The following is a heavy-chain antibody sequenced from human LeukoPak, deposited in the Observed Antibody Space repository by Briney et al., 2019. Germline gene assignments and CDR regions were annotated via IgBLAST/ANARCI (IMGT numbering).Heavy chain of an antibody. D-gene: IGHD4-17*01. V-gene: IGHV3-48*03. CDR3: ARSYDYGDYGGPDY. J-gene: IGHJ4*02. CDR1: RFTFSSYE. CDR2: ISSSGSTI. Sequence: LSGGSLRLSCAASRFTFSSYEMNWVRQAPGKGLEWVSYISSSGSTIYYADSVKGRFTISRDNAKNSLYLQMNSLRAEDTAVYYCARSYDYGDYGGPDYWGQGTLVTVSS.